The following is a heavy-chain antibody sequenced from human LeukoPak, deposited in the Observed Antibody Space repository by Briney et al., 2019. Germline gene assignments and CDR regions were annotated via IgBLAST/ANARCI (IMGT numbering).Heavy chain of an antibody. CDR3: ARGSNCSSTSCFDFDY. Sequence: SETLSLTCSVSGGSISSGDYYWSWIRQPPGKGLEWIGEINHSGSTNYNPSLKSRVTISVDTSKNQFSLKLSSVTAADTAVYYCARGSNCSSTSCFDFDYWGQGTLVTVSS. V-gene: IGHV4-34*01. CDR1: GGSISSGDYY. J-gene: IGHJ4*02. D-gene: IGHD2-2*01. CDR2: INHSGST.